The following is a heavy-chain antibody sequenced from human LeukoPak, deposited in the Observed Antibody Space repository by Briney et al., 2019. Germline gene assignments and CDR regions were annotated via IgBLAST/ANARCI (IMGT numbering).Heavy chain of an antibody. Sequence: GGSLRLSCAASGFTFSSYSMNWVRQAPGKGLEWVSSISSSSSYIYYADSVKGRFTISRDNAKNSLYLQMNSLRAEDTAVYYCAREDRGYDRSNHYGMDVWGQGTTVTVSS. V-gene: IGHV3-21*01. CDR2: ISSSSSYI. J-gene: IGHJ6*02. CDR3: AREDRGYDRSNHYGMDV. D-gene: IGHD3-3*01. CDR1: GFTFSSYS.